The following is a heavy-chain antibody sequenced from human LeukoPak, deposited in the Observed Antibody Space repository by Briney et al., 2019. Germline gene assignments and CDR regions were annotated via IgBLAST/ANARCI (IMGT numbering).Heavy chain of an antibody. V-gene: IGHV4-34*01. CDR2: INHSGGT. Sequence: SETLSLTCAVYGDSFTGNYWSWIRQSPGKGLEWIGEINHSGGTNYNPSLKSRISMSVDTSKSQFSLRLTSVTAADTAEYFCARRPRFSRGTLNYDSNGFHFDFWAQGILVAVSS. CDR1: GDSFTGNY. D-gene: IGHD4-11*01. J-gene: IGHJ4*02. CDR3: ARRPRFSRGTLNYDSNGFHFDF.